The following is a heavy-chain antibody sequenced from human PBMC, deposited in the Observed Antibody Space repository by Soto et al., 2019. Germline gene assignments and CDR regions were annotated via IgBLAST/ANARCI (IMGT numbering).Heavy chain of an antibody. Sequence: GGSLRLSCAASGFTVSSNYMSWVRQAPGKGLEWVSVIYSGGSTYYADSVKGRFTISRDNSKNTLYLQMNSLRAEDTAVYYCARALPEDDILTGYYFDYWGQGTLVTVSS. CDR2: IYSGGST. J-gene: IGHJ4*02. D-gene: IGHD3-9*01. V-gene: IGHV3-53*01. CDR3: ARALPEDDILTGYYFDY. CDR1: GFTVSSNY.